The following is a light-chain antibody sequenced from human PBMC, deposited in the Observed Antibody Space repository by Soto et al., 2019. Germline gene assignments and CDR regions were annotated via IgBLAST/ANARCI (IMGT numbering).Light chain of an antibody. CDR1: QSVSSSY. Sequence: ESVLTQSPGTLTLSPGERATLSCRASQSVSSSYLAWYQQKPGQAPRLLIYGASSRATGIPDRFSGSGSGTDFTLTISRLEPEDFAVYYCQQYRSSPLTFGGGTKVEIK. V-gene: IGKV3-20*01. CDR3: QQYRSSPLT. CDR2: GAS. J-gene: IGKJ4*01.